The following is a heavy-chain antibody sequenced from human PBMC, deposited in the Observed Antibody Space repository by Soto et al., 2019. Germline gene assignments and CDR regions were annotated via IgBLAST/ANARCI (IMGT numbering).Heavy chain of an antibody. CDR2: INHSGST. V-gene: IGHV4-34*01. D-gene: IGHD2-15*01. Sequence: SETLSLTCAVYGGSFSGYYWSWIRQPPGKGLEWIGEINHSGSTNYNPSLKSRVTISVDTSKNQLSLKLSSVTAADTAVYYCARGRRDIVVVVAAGWFDPWGQGTLVTVSS. J-gene: IGHJ5*02. CDR1: GGSFSGYY. CDR3: ARGRRDIVVVVAAGWFDP.